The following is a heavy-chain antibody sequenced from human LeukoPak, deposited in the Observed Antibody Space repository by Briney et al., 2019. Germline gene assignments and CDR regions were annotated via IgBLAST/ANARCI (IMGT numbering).Heavy chain of an antibody. D-gene: IGHD2-15*01. CDR2: INHSGST. Sequence: PSETLSLTCAVYGGSFSGYYWSWIRQPPGKGLEWIGEINHSGSTNYNPSLKSRVTISVDTSKNQSSLKLSSVTAADTAVYYCARYCSGGSPAYYFDYWGQGTLVTVSS. V-gene: IGHV4-34*01. CDR1: GGSFSGYY. CDR3: ARYCSGGSPAYYFDY. J-gene: IGHJ4*02.